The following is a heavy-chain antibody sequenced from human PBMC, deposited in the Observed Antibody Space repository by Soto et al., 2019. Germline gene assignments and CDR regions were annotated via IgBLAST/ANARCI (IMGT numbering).Heavy chain of an antibody. V-gene: IGHV1-18*01. Sequence: QVQLVQSGAEVKKPGASVKVSCKASGYTFTSYGISWVRQAPGQGLEWMGWISAYNGNTNYAQKLQGRVTMTTDTSASTAYMELRGLGSDDTAVYYCASWSGWVDIVATIYYYYGMDVWGQGTTVTVSS. D-gene: IGHD5-12*01. CDR3: ASWSGWVDIVATIYYYYGMDV. CDR1: GYTFTSYG. J-gene: IGHJ6*02. CDR2: ISAYNGNT.